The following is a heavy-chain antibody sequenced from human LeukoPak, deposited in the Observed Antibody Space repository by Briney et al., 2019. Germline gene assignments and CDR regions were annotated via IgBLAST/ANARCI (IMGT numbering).Heavy chain of an antibody. J-gene: IGHJ1*01. CDR1: GYTFTSYG. Sequence: GASVKVSCKASGYTFTSYGISWVRQAPGQGLEWMGWISAYNGNTNYAQKLQGRVTMTTDTSTSTAYMELRSQRSDDTAVYYCAREYYDFWSGYSNEYFQHWGQGTLVTVSS. D-gene: IGHD3-3*01. V-gene: IGHV1-18*01. CDR3: AREYYDFWSGYSNEYFQH. CDR2: ISAYNGNT.